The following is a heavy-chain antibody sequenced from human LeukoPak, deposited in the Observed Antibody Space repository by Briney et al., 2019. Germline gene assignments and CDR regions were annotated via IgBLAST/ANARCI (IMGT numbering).Heavy chain of an antibody. Sequence: SESLSLTCTVSGYSISSGYYWGWIRQPPGKGLEWIGSIYHSGSPSYNPSLKSRVTISVDTSKNQFSLKLNSMTAADTAVYYCARGGAHDYWGQGTLVTVSS. CDR1: GYSISSGYY. V-gene: IGHV4-38-2*02. D-gene: IGHD1-26*01. CDR2: IYHSGSP. CDR3: ARGGAHDY. J-gene: IGHJ4*02.